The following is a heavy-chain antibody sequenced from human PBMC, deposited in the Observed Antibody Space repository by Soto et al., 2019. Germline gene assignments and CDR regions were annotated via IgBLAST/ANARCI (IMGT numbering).Heavy chain of an antibody. V-gene: IGHV1-69*13. CDR3: AREVAADGTFREDVFDI. CDR2: IIPIFTTT. J-gene: IGHJ3*02. D-gene: IGHD6-13*01. Sequence: GASVKVSCKASRGTFSNHAINWVRQAPGQGLEWMGRIIPIFTTTNYAQKFQGRVTITADESTITAYMELSSLKHDDTAVYYCAREVAADGTFREDVFDIWGQGTLVTVSS. CDR1: RGTFSNHA.